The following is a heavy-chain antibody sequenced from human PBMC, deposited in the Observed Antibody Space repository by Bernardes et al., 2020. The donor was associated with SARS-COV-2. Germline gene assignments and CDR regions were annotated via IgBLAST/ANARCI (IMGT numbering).Heavy chain of an antibody. J-gene: IGHJ6*03. CDR1: GYTFTGYY. D-gene: IGHD4-17*01. Sequence: APVKDSCKASGYTFTGYYMHWVRQAPGQGLEWMGRITPNSGGTTYAQKFQGRVTMTRDTSISTAYMELSRLRSDDTAVYYCARDRDYGDYYYMDVWGKGTTVTVS. CDR2: ITPNSGGT. CDR3: ARDRDYGDYYYMDV. V-gene: IGHV1-2*06.